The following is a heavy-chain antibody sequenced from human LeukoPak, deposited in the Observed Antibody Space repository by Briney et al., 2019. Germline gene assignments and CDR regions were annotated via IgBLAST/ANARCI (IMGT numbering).Heavy chain of an antibody. J-gene: IGHJ3*02. D-gene: IGHD4-17*01. CDR3: ARLGWRTTVAFDI. V-gene: IGHV4-39*01. CDR2: IYYSGST. CDR1: GGSISSSSYY. Sequence: SETLSLTCTVSGGSISSSSYYWGWIRQPPGKGLEWFEGIYYSGSTYYNPSLKSRVTISVDTSKNQFSLKLSSVTAADMAVYYCARLGWRTTVAFDIWGQGTMVTVSS.